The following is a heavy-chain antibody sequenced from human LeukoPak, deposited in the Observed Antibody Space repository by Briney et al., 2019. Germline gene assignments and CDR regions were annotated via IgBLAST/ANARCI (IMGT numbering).Heavy chain of an antibody. V-gene: IGHV1-2*02. D-gene: IGHD4-17*01. CDR3: TGAFEYGLFDP. CDR2: INPKTGGT. J-gene: IGHJ5*02. Sequence: ASVKVSCKASGYTFSDYFMHWVRQAPGQGLEWMGWINPKTGGTTYAQKFQGRVTMTRDMSVTTAYMDLSRLRSDDTAVYYCTGAFEYGLFDPWGQGTLVIVSS. CDR1: GYTFSDYF.